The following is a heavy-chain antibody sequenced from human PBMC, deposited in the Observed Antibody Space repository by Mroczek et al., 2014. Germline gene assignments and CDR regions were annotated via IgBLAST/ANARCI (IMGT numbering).Heavy chain of an antibody. J-gene: IGHJ6*02. CDR2: IYYSGST. D-gene: IGHD2-2*01. CDR3: ARDCSSTSCYSNGDYYYGMDV. Sequence: QVQLQESGPGLVKPSETLSLTCTVSGGSISSYYWSWIRQPPGKGLEWIGYIYYSGSTNYNPSLKSRVTISVDTSKNQFSLKLSSVTAADTAVYYCARDCSSTSCYSNGDYYYGMDVWGQGTTVTVSS. V-gene: IGHV4-59*01. CDR1: GGSISSYY.